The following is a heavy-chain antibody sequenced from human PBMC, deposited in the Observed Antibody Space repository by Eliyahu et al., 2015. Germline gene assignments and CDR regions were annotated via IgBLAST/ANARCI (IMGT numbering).Heavy chain of an antibody. D-gene: IGHD6-19*01. CDR2: INHSGST. CDR3: ARSFVAGPAPPKPKPPD. Sequence: QVQLQQWGAGLLKPSETLSLTCAVYGGSFSGYYWSWIRQPPGKGLEWIGEINHSGSTNSNPSLKSRVTISVDTSKNQFSLKLSSVTAADTAVYYCARSFVAGPAPPKPKPPDWGQGTLVTVSS. CDR1: GGSFSGYY. V-gene: IGHV4-34*01. J-gene: IGHJ4*02.